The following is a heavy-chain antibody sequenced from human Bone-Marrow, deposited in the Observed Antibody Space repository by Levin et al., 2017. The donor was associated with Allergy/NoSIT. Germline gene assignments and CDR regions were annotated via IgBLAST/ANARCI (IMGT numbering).Heavy chain of an antibody. J-gene: IGHJ4*02. CDR1: GYSFTNYW. V-gene: IGHV5-51*01. CDR2: IYPGDSDT. Sequence: KGGESLKISCKGSGYSFTNYWIGWVRQMPGKGLEWMGIIYPGDSDTRYSPSFQGQVTISADKSITTAYLQWNSLKASDTAMYYCARRGYNYGTYGDYWGQGTLVTVSS. D-gene: IGHD1-1*01. CDR3: ARRGYNYGTYGDY.